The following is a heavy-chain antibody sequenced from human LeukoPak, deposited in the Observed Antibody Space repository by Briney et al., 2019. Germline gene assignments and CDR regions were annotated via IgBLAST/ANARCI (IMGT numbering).Heavy chain of an antibody. CDR2: IYYSGST. D-gene: IGHD1-1*01. CDR3: ARNNWNAQGNAFDI. CDR1: GGSISSGGYY. Sequence: TSETLSLTCTVSGGSISSGGYYWSWIRQHPGKGLEWIGYIYYSGSTYYNPSLKSRVTISVDTSKNQFSLKLSSVTAADTAVYYCARNNWNAQGNAFDIWGQGTMVTVSS. V-gene: IGHV4-31*03. J-gene: IGHJ3*02.